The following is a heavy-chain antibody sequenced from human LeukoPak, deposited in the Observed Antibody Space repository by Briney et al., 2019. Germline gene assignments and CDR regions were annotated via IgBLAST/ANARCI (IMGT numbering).Heavy chain of an antibody. Sequence: PSETLSLTCTVSGGSISSSSYYWGWIRQPPGKGLEWIGNIFYSGSTYYNPSLKSRVTISVDTSKNQFSLKLSSVTAADTAVYYCARDKIGPDCFRSTSCSDSPFDPWGQGTLVTVSS. CDR1: GGSISSSSYY. D-gene: IGHD2-2*01. J-gene: IGHJ5*02. CDR2: IFYSGST. V-gene: IGHV4-39*07. CDR3: ARDKIGPDCFRSTSCSDSPFDP.